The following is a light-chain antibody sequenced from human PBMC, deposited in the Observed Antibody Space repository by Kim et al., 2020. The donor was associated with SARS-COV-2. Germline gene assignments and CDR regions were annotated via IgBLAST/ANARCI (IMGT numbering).Light chain of an antibody. V-gene: IGKV3-15*01. CDR2: GAS. Sequence: EIVMTQSPATLSVFPGERATLACRASQNVNTNLAWYQQIPGQAPRLLIYGASSRASGIPARFSGSGSGTEFTLTISSLQSEDFAVYYCQQYDNWPPLTFGGGTKV. J-gene: IGKJ4*01. CDR3: QQYDNWPPLT. CDR1: QNVNTN.